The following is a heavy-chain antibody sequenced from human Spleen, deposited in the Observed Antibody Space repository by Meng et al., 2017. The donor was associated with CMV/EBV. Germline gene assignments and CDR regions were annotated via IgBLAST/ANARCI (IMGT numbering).Heavy chain of an antibody. J-gene: IGHJ4*02. Sequence: GSLRLSCTVSRGSISNYYWSWIRQPPGKGLEWIGYISYSGSTNYNPSLKSRVTISVDTSKNQFSLKLTSVTAADTAVYYCAREASSTSCYDYWGQGTLVTVSS. CDR2: ISYSGST. D-gene: IGHD2-2*01. CDR3: AREASSTSCYDY. V-gene: IGHV4-59*01. CDR1: RGSISNYY.